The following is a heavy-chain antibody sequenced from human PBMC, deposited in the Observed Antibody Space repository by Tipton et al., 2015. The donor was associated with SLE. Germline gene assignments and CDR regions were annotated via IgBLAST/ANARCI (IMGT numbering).Heavy chain of an antibody. CDR1: GGSISSYY. Sequence: TLSLTCTVSGGSISSYYWSWIRQPPGKGLEWIGYIYYSGSTNYNPSLKSRVTISVDTSKNQFSLKLSSVTAADTAVYYCARAGAGCYYYYYMDVWGKGTTVTVSS. D-gene: IGHD1-14*01. CDR3: ARAGAGCYYYYYMDV. J-gene: IGHJ6*03. CDR2: IYYSGST. V-gene: IGHV4-59*01.